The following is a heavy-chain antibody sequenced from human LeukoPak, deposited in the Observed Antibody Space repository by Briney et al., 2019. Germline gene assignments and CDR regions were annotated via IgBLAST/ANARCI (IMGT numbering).Heavy chain of an antibody. CDR3: ARGWQVMNY. V-gene: IGHV4-59*01. Sequence: PSETLFLTCTVSGGSISSYYWSWIRQPPGKGLEWIGYIFYSGSTSHNPSLKSRVTISVDTSKNQFSLKLSSVTAADTAVYYCARGWQVMNYWGQGILVSVSS. D-gene: IGHD5-24*01. CDR1: GGSISSYY. J-gene: IGHJ4*02. CDR2: IFYSGST.